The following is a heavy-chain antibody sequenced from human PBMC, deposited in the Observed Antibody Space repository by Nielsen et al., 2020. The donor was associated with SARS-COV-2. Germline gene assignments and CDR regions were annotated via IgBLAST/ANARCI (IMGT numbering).Heavy chain of an antibody. CDR3: AVNCSGGSCYRYDAIDI. CDR2: INHSGST. CDR1: GGSFSGYY. D-gene: IGHD2-15*01. J-gene: IGHJ3*02. V-gene: IGHV4-34*01. Sequence: SETLSLTCAVYGGSFSGYYWSWIRQTPGKGLEWIGEINHSGSTNYNPSLKSRVTISVDTSKNQFSLKLSSVTAADTAVYYCAVNCSGGSCYRYDAIDIWGQGTMVTVSS.